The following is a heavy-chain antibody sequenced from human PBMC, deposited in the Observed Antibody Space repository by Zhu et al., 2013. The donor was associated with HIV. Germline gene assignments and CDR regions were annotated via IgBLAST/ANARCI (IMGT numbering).Heavy chain of an antibody. CDR1: AYIFTSSG. Sequence: QVQLVQSGAEVKKPGASVKVSCKASAYIFTSSGISWVRQAPGQRFQWIASIHPYNNEKYYQQTFQGRVTLSMDKSATTVYMEVKGLRPDDTAIYYCVRSQMYQPFDLWGQGTLVSVSS. J-gene: IGHJ4*02. CDR3: VRSQMYQPFDL. D-gene: IGHD2-8*01. CDR2: IHPYNNEK. V-gene: IGHV1-18*01.